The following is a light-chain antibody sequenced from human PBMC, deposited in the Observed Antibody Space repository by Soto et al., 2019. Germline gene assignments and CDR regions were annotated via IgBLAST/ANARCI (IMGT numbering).Light chain of an antibody. Sequence: EIVMTQYPVTLVVSTGERATLSLRTSQSVSSNLAWYQQKPGQAPRLLIYGASTRATGIPARFSGSVSGTDFSLIIGRLEPEDFAVYYCQQYGGATRYTCGQGTKVDIK. V-gene: IGKV3-15*01. CDR1: QSVSSN. CDR3: QQYGGATRYT. J-gene: IGKJ2*01. CDR2: GAS.